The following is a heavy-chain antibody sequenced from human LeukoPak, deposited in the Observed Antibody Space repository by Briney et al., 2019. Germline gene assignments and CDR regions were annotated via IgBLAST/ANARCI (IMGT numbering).Heavy chain of an antibody. V-gene: IGHV4-4*02. CDR1: GGSISSSNW. D-gene: IGHD3-22*01. J-gene: IGHJ4*02. CDR3: ARFYYYDSSGLH. CDR2: IYYSGST. Sequence: SETLSLTCAVSGGSISSSNWWSWVRQPPGKGLEWIGSIYYSGSTYYNPSLKSRVTISVDTSKNQFSLKLSSVTAADTAVYYCARFYYYDSSGLHWGQGTLVTVSS.